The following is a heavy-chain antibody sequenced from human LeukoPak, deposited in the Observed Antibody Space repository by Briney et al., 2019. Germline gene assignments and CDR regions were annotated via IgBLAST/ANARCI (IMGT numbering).Heavy chain of an antibody. V-gene: IGHV3-23*01. CDR2: ISGSGGST. J-gene: IGHJ4*02. CDR3: AKDSLSLYSASSQLVSLDY. Sequence: PGGSLRLSCAASGFTFSSYAMSWVRQAPGKGLEWVSAISGSGGSTYYADSVKGRFTISRDNSKNTLYLQMNSLRAEDTAVYYCAKDSLSLYSASSQLVSLDYWGQGTLVTVSS. CDR1: GFTFSSYA. D-gene: IGHD3-16*01.